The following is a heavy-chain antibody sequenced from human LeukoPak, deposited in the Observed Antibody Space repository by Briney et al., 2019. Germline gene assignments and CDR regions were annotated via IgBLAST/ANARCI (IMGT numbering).Heavy chain of an antibody. J-gene: IGHJ4*02. CDR1: GFTFSSYW. V-gene: IGHV3-7*01. CDR3: ARDREEYYYDSSGYSPTLDY. Sequence: PGGSLRLSCAASGFTFSSYWMSWVRQAPGKGLEWVANIKQDGSEKYYVDSVKGRFTISRDNAKNSLYLQMDSLRAEDTAVYYCARDREEYYYDSSGYSPTLDYWGQGTLVTVSS. D-gene: IGHD3-22*01. CDR2: IKQDGSEK.